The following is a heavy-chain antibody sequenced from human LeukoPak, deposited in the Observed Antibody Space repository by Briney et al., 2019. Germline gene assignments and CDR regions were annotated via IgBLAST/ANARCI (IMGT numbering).Heavy chain of an antibody. CDR3: ARKGYSSSRYFDL. V-gene: IGHV4-4*02. CDR1: GGSISSSHW. Sequence: PSETLSLTCAVSGGSISSSHWWSWVRQPPGKELEWIGEIYHSGSTNYNPSLKSRVTISVDQSKNQFSLNLISVTAADTAVYYCARKGYSSSRYFDLWGRGTLVTVSS. J-gene: IGHJ2*01. D-gene: IGHD6-19*01. CDR2: IYHSGST.